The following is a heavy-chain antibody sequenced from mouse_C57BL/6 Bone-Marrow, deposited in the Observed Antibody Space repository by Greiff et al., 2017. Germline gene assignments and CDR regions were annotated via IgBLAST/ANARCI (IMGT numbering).Heavy chain of an antibody. Sequence: VQLQQPGAELVMPGASVKLSCKASGYTFTSYWMHWVKQRPGQGLEWIGEIDPSDSYTNYNQKFKGKSTLTVDTSSSTAYMQLSSLTSEDSAVYYFARQSPDHLGGYYLDYWGQGTTLTVSA. CDR3: ARQSPDHLGGYYLDY. J-gene: IGHJ2*01. CDR2: IDPSDSYT. V-gene: IGHV1-69*01. D-gene: IGHD3-1*01. CDR1: GYTFTSYW.